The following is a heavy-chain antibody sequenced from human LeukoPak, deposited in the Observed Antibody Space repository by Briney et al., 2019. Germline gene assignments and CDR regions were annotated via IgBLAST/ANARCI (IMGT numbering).Heavy chain of an antibody. CDR2: IDHSGRT. J-gene: IGHJ4*02. Sequence: SETLSLTCAVSGGPFSNYDWSWIRQPPGKGLEWIGEIDHSGRTNSNPSFKSRVTISVDMSKNQFSLRLTSVTAADTAVYYCARKSIATAGRKPYDYWDQGTLVTVSS. V-gene: IGHV4-34*01. CDR3: ARKSIATAGRKPYDY. D-gene: IGHD6-13*01. CDR1: GGPFSNYD.